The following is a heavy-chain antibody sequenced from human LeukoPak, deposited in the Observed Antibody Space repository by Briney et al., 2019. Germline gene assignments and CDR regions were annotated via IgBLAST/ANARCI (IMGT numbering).Heavy chain of an antibody. D-gene: IGHD5-18*01. J-gene: IGHJ4*02. Sequence: PSETLSLTCTVSGGSISSYYWSWVRQPPGKGLEWIGEIYHSGSTNYNPSLKSRVTISVDKSKNQFSLKLSSVTAADTAVYYCARVGGGYTYGCDYWGQGTLVTVSS. CDR1: GGSISSYY. CDR3: ARVGGGYTYGCDY. V-gene: IGHV4-59*12. CDR2: IYHSGST.